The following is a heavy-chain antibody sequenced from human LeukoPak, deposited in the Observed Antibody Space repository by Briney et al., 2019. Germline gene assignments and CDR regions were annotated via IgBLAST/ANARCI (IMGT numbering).Heavy chain of an antibody. D-gene: IGHD4-17*01. CDR2: IYYSGST. CDR1: GFSLSTSGMR. J-gene: IGHJ4*02. Sequence: SGPTLVNPTQTLTLTCTFSGFSLSTSGMRVSWIRQPPGKALEWIGYIYYSGSTNYNPSLKSRVTISVDTSKNQFSLKLSSVTAADTAVYYCARETVRLRIFDYWGQGTLVTVSS. V-gene: IGHV4-61*08. CDR3: ARETVRLRIFDY.